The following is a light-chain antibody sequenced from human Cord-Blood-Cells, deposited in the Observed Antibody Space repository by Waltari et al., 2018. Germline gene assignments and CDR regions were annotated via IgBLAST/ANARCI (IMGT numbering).Light chain of an antibody. J-gene: IGKJ1*01. Sequence: DIVMTQSPDSLAVSLGERATINCKSSQSDLYSSNNKNYLAWYQQKPGQPPKLLIYWASTRESGVPDRFSGSGSGTDFTLTIISLQAVDVAVYYCQQYYSTPLTFGQGTKLEIK. CDR3: QQYYSTPLT. V-gene: IGKV4-1*01. CDR1: QSDLYSSNNKNY. CDR2: WAS.